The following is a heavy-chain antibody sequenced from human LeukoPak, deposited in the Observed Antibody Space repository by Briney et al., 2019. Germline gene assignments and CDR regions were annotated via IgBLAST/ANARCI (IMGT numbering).Heavy chain of an antibody. Sequence: ASVKVSCKASGYTFTGCYINWVRQAPGQGLEWMGWINPNSGGTNYAQNFQGSITMTRDTFISTAYMELSRLRSDDTAVYYCATTRRYYYDSSGPDAFDLWGQGTMVTVSS. CDR2: INPNSGGT. J-gene: IGHJ3*01. D-gene: IGHD3-22*01. CDR3: ATTRRYYYDSSGPDAFDL. CDR1: GYTFTGCY. V-gene: IGHV1-2*02.